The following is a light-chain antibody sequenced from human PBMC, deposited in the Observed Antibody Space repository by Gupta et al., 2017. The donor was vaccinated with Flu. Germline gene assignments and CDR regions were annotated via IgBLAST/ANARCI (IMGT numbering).Light chain of an antibody. CDR3: CSYAVTYTWV. J-gene: IGLJ3*02. Sequence: QSALTQPSSVSGSPGPSATLSCTGTSSDVGGYNYVSWLQQQPGKAPKLMIYDVSKRPPGVPDRFSGSKSGNPASLTISGLQAEDEADYHCCSYAVTYTWVFGGGTKLTVL. CDR2: DVS. CDR1: SSDVGGYNY. V-gene: IGLV2-11*01.